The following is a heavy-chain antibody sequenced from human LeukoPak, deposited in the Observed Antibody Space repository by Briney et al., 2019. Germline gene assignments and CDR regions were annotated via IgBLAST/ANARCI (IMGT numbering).Heavy chain of an antibody. J-gene: IGHJ4*02. CDR2: IYSGGST. V-gene: IGHV3-66*01. CDR1: GFTVSSNY. CDR3: ARDLHRYYFDY. D-gene: IGHD2-21*01. Sequence: GSLRLSCEVSGFTVSSNYLSWVRQAPGKGLEWVSLIYSGGSTYYSDSVKGRFTISRDSSENTVYLQMNSLRAEDTAVYYCARDLHRYYFDYWGQGTLVTVSS.